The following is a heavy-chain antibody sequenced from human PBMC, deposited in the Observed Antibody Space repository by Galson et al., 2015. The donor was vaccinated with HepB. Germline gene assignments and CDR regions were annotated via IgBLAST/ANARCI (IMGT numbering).Heavy chain of an antibody. V-gene: IGHV4-59*08. J-gene: IGHJ3*02. CDR2: IYYRGST. CDR3: ARLNSVTTQIDAFDI. Sequence: ETRSLTCTVSGGSISSYYWSWIRQPPGKGLEWIGYIYYRGSTNYNPSLKSRVTISVDTSKSQFSLKLSSVTAADTAVYYCARLNSVTTQIDAFDIWGQGTMVTVSS. D-gene: IGHD4-17*01. CDR1: GGSISSYY.